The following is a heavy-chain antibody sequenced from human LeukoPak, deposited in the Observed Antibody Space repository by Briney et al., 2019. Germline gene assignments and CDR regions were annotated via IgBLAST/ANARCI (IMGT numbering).Heavy chain of an antibody. CDR2: IYTSGST. D-gene: IGHD3-3*01. CDR1: GGSISSYY. CDR3: ARESSFWSGYYTGQDAFDI. Sequence: PSETLSLTCTVSGGSISSYYWSWIRQPAGKGLEWIGRIYTSGSTNYNPSLKSRVTMSVDTSKNQFSLKLSSVTAADTAVYYCARESSFWSGYYTGQDAFDIWGQGTMVTVSS. V-gene: IGHV4-4*07. J-gene: IGHJ3*02.